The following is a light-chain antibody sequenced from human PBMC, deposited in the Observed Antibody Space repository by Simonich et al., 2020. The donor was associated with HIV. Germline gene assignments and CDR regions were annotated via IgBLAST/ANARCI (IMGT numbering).Light chain of an antibody. CDR3: LLTYGGARV. CDR2: DTT. CDR1: TGAVTSGQF. V-gene: IGLV7-46*01. J-gene: IGLJ2*01. Sequence: QAVVTQEPSLTVSPGGTLPLTCGSSTGAVTSGQFPYWFQQKAGQAPRTLIYDTTSKHSWTPARFSGSLLGGKAALTLSGAQAEDEAEYYCLLTYGGARVFGGGTKLTVL.